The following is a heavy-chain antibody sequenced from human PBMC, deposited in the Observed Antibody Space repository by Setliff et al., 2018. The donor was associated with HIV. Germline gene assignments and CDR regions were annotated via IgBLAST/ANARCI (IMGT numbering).Heavy chain of an antibody. CDR1: GASISSGNYY. Sequence: SETLSLTCTVSGASISSGNYYWAWIRQPAGKGLEFIGRVYFSGSTNYNPSLKSRVTISLDTSKNRFSLNLRSVTAADTAVYYCARGFGSLDPWGKGTLVTVSS. V-gene: IGHV4-61*02. CDR2: VYFSGST. J-gene: IGHJ5*02. CDR3: ARGFGSLDP. D-gene: IGHD1-26*01.